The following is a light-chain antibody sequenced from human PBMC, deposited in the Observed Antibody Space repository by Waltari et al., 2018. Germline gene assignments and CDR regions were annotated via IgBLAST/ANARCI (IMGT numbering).Light chain of an antibody. J-gene: IGKJ1*01. CDR3: QHYLRLPVT. V-gene: IGKV3-20*01. CDR2: GAS. Sequence: EIVLTQSPGTLSLSPGESATLSCRTSQSVTRALAWYQQKPGQAPGLLIYGASNRATGIPDRFSGSGSGTDFSLTISSLEPEEFAVYYCQHYLRLPVTFGQGTKVEVK. CDR1: QSVTRA.